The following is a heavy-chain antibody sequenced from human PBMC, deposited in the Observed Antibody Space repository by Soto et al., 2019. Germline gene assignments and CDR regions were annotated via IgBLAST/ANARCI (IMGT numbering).Heavy chain of an antibody. CDR1: GYTFTSYG. J-gene: IGHJ3*02. V-gene: IGHV1-18*04. Sequence: ASVKVSCKASGYTFTSYGISWVRQAPGQGLEWMGWISAYNGNTNYAQKLQGRFTMTTDTSTSTAYMELRSLRSDDTAVYYCARDPGYYYDSSGNQAFDIWGQGTIVTV. D-gene: IGHD3-22*01. CDR2: ISAYNGNT. CDR3: ARDPGYYYDSSGNQAFDI.